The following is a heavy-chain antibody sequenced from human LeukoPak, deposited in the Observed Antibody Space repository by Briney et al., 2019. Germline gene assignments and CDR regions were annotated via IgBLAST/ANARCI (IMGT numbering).Heavy chain of an antibody. Sequence: SVKVSCKASGGTFSSYAISWVRQAPGQGLEWMGRIIPIVGIANYAQKFQGRVTITADKSTSTAYMELSSLRSEDTAVYYCASHYDSSGYYETKFDYWGQGTLVTVSS. J-gene: IGHJ4*02. D-gene: IGHD3-22*01. CDR2: IIPIVGIA. V-gene: IGHV1-69*04. CDR1: GGTFSSYA. CDR3: ASHYDSSGYYETKFDY.